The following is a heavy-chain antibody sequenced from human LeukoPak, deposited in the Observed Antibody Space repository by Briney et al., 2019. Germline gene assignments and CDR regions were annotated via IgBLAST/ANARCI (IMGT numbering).Heavy chain of an antibody. J-gene: IGHJ5*02. CDR1: GFTISTNH. CDR3: VRDLT. CDR2: IYSDGNT. V-gene: IGHV3-53*01. Sequence: PGGSLSLSCAASGFTISTNHMTWVRQAPGKGPEWVSDIYSDGNTYYAASVKGRFTISRDNSKNTLYLQMNSLRAEDTAVYYWVRDLTWGQGTLVTVSA.